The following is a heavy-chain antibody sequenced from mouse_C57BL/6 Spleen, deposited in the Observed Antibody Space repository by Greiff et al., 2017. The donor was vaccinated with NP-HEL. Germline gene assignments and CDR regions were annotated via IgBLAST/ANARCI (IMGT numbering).Heavy chain of an antibody. D-gene: IGHD1-1*01. CDR2: ISSGSSTI. Sequence: EVHLVESGGGLVKPGGSLKLSCAASGFTFSDYGMHWVRQAPEKGLEWVAYISSGSSTIDYADTVKGRFTLSRDNAKNTLFLQMTSLRSEDTAMYYCARRTTVVPYYFDYWGQGTTLTVSS. V-gene: IGHV5-17*01. J-gene: IGHJ2*01. CDR1: GFTFSDYG. CDR3: ARRTTVVPYYFDY.